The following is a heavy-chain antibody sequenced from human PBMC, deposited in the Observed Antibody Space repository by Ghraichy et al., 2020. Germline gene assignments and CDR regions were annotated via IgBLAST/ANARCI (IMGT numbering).Heavy chain of an antibody. Sequence: SQTLSLTCTVSGGSISSYYWSWIRQPPGKGLEWIGYIYTSGSTNYNPSLKSRVTISVDTSKNQFSLKLSSVTAADTAVYYCARTVMCDSSGYYYEGCFDYWGQGTLVTVSS. V-gene: IGHV4-4*09. CDR2: IYTSGST. CDR3: ARTVMCDSSGYYYEGCFDY. J-gene: IGHJ4*02. CDR1: GGSISSYY. D-gene: IGHD3-22*01.